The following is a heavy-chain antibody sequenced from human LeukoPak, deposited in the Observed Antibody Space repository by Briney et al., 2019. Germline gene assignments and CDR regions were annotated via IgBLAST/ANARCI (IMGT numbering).Heavy chain of an antibody. CDR3: AKFYYDYVWGSSPSDY. CDR2: IYSGGST. D-gene: IGHD3-16*01. V-gene: IGHV3-53*01. J-gene: IGHJ4*02. CDR1: GFTVSSDY. Sequence: GGSLRLSCAASGFTVSSDYMSWVRQAPGKGLEWVSVIYSGGSTYYADSVKGRFTISRDNSKNTLYLQMNSLRAEDTAVYYCAKFYYDYVWGSSPSDYWGQGTLVTVSS.